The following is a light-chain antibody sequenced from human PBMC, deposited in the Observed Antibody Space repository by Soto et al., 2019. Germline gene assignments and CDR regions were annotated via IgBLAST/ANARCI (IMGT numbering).Light chain of an antibody. J-gene: IGLJ1*01. V-gene: IGLV2-14*01. Sequence: QSALTQPASVSGSPGQSITISCTGTSSDIGEYKYVSWYQQHPGKAPKLMVYDVNSRPSGVSNRFSGSKSGNTASLIISRLQAEDEADYYCSSHTTRSTYVFGTGTKVTVL. CDR1: SSDIGEYKY. CDR3: SSHTTRSTYV. CDR2: DVN.